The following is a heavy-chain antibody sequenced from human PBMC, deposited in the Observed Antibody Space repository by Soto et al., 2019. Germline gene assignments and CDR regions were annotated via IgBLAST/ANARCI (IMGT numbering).Heavy chain of an antibody. CDR2: IIPIFGTA. V-gene: IGHV1-69*01. Sequence: QVQLVQSGAEVKKPGSSVKVSCKASGGTFSSYAISWVRQAPGQGLEWMGGIIPIFGTANYAQKLQGRVKIHADESTSTAYMELSSLRYEGTAVYYCARGGYDGGLAAAGQVDYYSYGMDVWGQGTTVTVSS. CDR1: GGTFSSYA. J-gene: IGHJ6*02. CDR3: ARGGYDGGLAAAGQVDYYSYGMDV. D-gene: IGHD6-13*01.